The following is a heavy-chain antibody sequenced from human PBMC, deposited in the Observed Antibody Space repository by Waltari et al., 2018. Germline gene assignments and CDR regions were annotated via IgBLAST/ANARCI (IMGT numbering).Heavy chain of an antibody. CDR2: INHSGST. V-gene: IGHV4-34*01. Sequence: QVQLQQWGAGLLTPSETLSLTCAVYGGSFSGYYWSWIRQPPGKGLEWIGEINHSGSTNYNPSLKSRVTISVDTSKNQFSLKLSSVTAADTAVYYCARHHASVLYGKWFDPWGQGTLVTVSS. CDR3: ARHHASVLYGKWFDP. J-gene: IGHJ5*02. D-gene: IGHD4-17*01. CDR1: GGSFSGYY.